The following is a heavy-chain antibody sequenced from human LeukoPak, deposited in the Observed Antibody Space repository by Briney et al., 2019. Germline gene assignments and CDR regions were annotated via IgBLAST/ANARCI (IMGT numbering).Heavy chain of an antibody. Sequence: SGPALVKATQTLTLTCTFSGFSLRTSGMCVSWIRQPPGKALEWLALIDWDDDKYFSTSLKTRLTISKDTSKNQVVLTMTNMDPVGTATYYCARVPGLSKAVDYWGQGTLVAVSS. V-gene: IGHV2-70*01. CDR1: GFSLRTSGMC. D-gene: IGHD6-19*01. J-gene: IGHJ4*02. CDR2: IDWDDDK. CDR3: ARVPGLSKAVDY.